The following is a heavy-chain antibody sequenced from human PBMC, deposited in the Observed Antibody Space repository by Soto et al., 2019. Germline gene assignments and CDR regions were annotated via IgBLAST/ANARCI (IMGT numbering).Heavy chain of an antibody. D-gene: IGHD2-21*01. CDR3: ARVLRRGLLPAYYFDY. CDR1: GGSISSGGYY. J-gene: IGHJ4*02. CDR2: IYYSGGT. Sequence: QVQLQESGPGLVKPSQTLSLTCTVSGGSISSGGYYWSWIRQHPGKGLEWIGYIYYSGGTYYNPSINGRITLSVDTSRNQLSLQLGSVTAADTAVYYCARVLRRGLLPAYYFDYWVQRTLVIVSS. V-gene: IGHV4-31*03.